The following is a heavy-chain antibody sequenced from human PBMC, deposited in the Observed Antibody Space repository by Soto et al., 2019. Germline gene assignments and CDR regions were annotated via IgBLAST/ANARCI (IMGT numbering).Heavy chain of an antibody. CDR2: IKQDGSEK. CDR3: AREGAIAAAGTVHPPPLPNDY. V-gene: IGHV3-7*01. Sequence: GGSLRLSCAASGFTFSSYWMSWVRQAPGKGLEWVANIKQDGSEKYYVDSVKGRFTISRDNAKNSLYLQMNSLRAEDTAVYYCAREGAIAAAGTVHPPPLPNDYWGQGTLVTVSS. J-gene: IGHJ4*02. CDR1: GFTFSSYW. D-gene: IGHD6-13*01.